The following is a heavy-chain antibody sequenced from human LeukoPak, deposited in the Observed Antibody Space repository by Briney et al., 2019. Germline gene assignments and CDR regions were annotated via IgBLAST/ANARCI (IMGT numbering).Heavy chain of an antibody. D-gene: IGHD6-13*01. J-gene: IGHJ4*02. Sequence: PGGSLRLSCAASGFTFSSYWMSWVRQAPGKGLEWVANIKQDGSEKYYVDSVKGRFTISRDNAKNSLYLQMNSLRAEDTAVYYCVRDYDAAYSSPGDYWGQGTLVTVSS. CDR2: IKQDGSEK. CDR1: GFTFSSYW. CDR3: VRDYDAAYSSPGDY. V-gene: IGHV3-7*01.